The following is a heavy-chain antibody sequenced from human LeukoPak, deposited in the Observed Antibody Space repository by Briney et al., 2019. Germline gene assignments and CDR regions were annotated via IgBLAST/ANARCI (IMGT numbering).Heavy chain of an antibody. CDR2: IIPIFGTA. D-gene: IGHD5-12*01. Sequence: SVKVSCKASGGTFSSYAISWVRQAPGQGLEWMGGIIPIFGTANYAQKFQGRVTITTDESTSTAYMELSSLRSEDTAVYYCARGVDIVATGIDYWGQGTLVTVSS. J-gene: IGHJ4*02. V-gene: IGHV1-69*05. CDR1: GGTFSSYA. CDR3: ARGVDIVATGIDY.